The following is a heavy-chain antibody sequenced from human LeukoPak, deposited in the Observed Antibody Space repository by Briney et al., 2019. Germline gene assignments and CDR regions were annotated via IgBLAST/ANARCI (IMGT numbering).Heavy chain of an antibody. CDR3: ARRVTDCSSTSCLGSWFDP. CDR2: IYPGDSDT. J-gene: IGHJ5*02. Sequence: GESLKISCKGSGYSFATHWIVWVRQMPGKGLEWMGIIYPGDSDTRYSPSFQGQVTISVDKSISTAYLQWSSLKASDTAMYYCARRVTDCSSTSCLGSWFDPWGQGTLVTVSS. CDR1: GYSFATHW. D-gene: IGHD2-2*01. V-gene: IGHV5-51*01.